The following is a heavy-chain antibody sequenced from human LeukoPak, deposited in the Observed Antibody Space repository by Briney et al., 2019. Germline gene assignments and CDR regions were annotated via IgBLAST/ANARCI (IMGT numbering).Heavy chain of an antibody. D-gene: IGHD3-3*01. CDR3: AADPQLNYDFWSGYYLSDLDY. CDR2: IVVGSGNT. V-gene: IGHV1-58*01. Sequence: SVKVSCKASGFTFTSSAVQWVRQARGQRLEWIGWIVVGSGNTNYAQKFQERVTITRDMSTSTAYMELSSLRSEDTAVYYCAADPQLNYDFWSGYYLSDLDYWGQGTLVTVSS. CDR1: GFTFTSSA. J-gene: IGHJ4*02.